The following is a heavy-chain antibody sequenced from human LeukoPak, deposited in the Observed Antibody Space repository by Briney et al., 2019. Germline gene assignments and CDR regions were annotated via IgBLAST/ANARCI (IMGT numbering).Heavy chain of an antibody. CDR2: IKSDGSTT. Sequence: GGSLTLPCAASGFTFGSYWMHWVRQAPGKGLVWVSYIKSDGSTTTYADSVKGRFTISRDNAQNTLYLQMNSLRAEDTAVYYCARDRGYTQDYWGQGTLVTVPS. CDR1: GFTFGSYW. D-gene: IGHD5-12*01. V-gene: IGHV3-74*01. CDR3: ARDRGYTQDY. J-gene: IGHJ4*02.